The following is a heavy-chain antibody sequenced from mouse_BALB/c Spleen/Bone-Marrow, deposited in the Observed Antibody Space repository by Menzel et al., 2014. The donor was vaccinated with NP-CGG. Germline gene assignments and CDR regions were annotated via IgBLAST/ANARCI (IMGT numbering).Heavy chain of an antibody. D-gene: IGHD2-1*01. CDR2: IYPGSGST. J-gene: IGHJ3*01. V-gene: IGHV1S22*01. Sequence: LQQSGSELVRPGASVKLSCKASGYTFTSYLIHWVKQRPGQGLEWIGNIYPGSGSTNYDEKFKSKATLTVDTPSSTAYMQLSSLTSEDSAVYYCTRTYGNYPAWFAYWGQGTLVTVPA. CDR3: TRTYGNYPAWFAY. CDR1: GYTFTSYL.